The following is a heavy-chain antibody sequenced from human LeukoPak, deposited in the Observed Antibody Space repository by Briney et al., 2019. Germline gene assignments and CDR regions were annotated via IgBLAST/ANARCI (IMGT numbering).Heavy chain of an antibody. CDR3: ARLRIRDYYGSGRSPFDY. CDR1: GASISSGSYY. V-gene: IGHV4-61*02. Sequence: SETLSLTCTVSGASISSGSYYWSWIRQPAGKGLEWIGRIYTSGSTNYSPSLKTRVTISVDRSKNQFSLKLSSVTAADTAVYYCARLRIRDYYGSGRSPFDYWGQGTLVTVSS. CDR2: IYTSGST. J-gene: IGHJ4*02. D-gene: IGHD3-10*01.